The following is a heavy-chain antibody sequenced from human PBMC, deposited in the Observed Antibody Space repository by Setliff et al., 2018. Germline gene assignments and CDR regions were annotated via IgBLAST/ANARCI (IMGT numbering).Heavy chain of an antibody. V-gene: IGHV1-69*05. CDR3: AREGVDTRSSTDYRYYMDV. CDR2: TIPSFGST. J-gene: IGHJ6*03. D-gene: IGHD5-18*01. Sequence: ASVKVSCKTSGYSFTKYFLHWVRQAPGQGLEWMGGTIPSFGSTNYAQKFQDRVTIITDESTSTAYMELSSLRTEDTAVYYCAREGVDTRSSTDYRYYMDVWGKGTTVTVSS. CDR1: GYSFTKYF.